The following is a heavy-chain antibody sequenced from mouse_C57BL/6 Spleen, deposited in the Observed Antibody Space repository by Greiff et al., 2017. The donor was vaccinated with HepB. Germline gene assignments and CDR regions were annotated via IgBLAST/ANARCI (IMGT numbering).Heavy chain of an antibody. J-gene: IGHJ3*01. CDR2: IRSKSNNYAT. V-gene: IGHV10-1*01. Sequence: EVKLMESGGGLVQPKGSLKLSCAASGFSFNTYAMNWVRQAPGKGLEWVARIRSKSNNYATYYADSVKDRFTISRDDSESMLYLQMNNLKTEDTAMYYCVRGSYDYDGGFAYWGQGTLVTVSA. CDR3: VRGSYDYDGGFAY. D-gene: IGHD2-4*01. CDR1: GFSFNTYA.